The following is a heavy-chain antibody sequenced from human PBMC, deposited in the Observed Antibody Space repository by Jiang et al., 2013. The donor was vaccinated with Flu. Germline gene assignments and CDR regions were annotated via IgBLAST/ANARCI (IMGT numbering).Heavy chain of an antibody. D-gene: IGHD6-13*01. Sequence: LAVIDWDDXKYYSTSLKTRLTISRDTSKNQVVLTMTNMDPVDTATYLCARIRGRAYTSSPYDYWGQGTLVTVSS. CDR3: ARIRGRAYTSSPYDY. CDR2: IDWDDXK. V-gene: IGHV2-70*01. J-gene: IGHJ4*02.